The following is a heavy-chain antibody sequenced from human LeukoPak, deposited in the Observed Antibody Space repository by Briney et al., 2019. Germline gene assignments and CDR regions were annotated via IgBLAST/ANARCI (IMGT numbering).Heavy chain of an antibody. CDR2: IFHSGST. J-gene: IGHJ4*02. CDR1: GGSISSSSYS. CDR3: ANSANYGGNSGYFDY. Sequence: SETLSLTCTVSGGSISSSSYSWGWIRQPPGKGLEWIGSIFHSGSTYYNPSLEGRVTMSVDASKNQFSLKLSSVTAADTAVYYCANSANYGGNSGYFDYWGQGTLVTVSS. D-gene: IGHD4-23*01. V-gene: IGHV4-39*01.